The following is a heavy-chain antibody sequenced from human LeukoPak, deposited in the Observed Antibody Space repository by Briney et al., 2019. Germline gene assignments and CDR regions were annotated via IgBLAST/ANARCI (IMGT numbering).Heavy chain of an antibody. D-gene: IGHD4-17*01. V-gene: IGHV4-59*01. CDR2: IHYSGAT. Sequence: PSETLSLTCTVSGGSISTYHWSWIRQPPGKGLEWIGYIHYSGATNYNPSLKSRVTISVDTSKNQFSLKLTSVTAADTAVHYCARGTVTTDYFLHWGQGTLVTVSP. CDR1: GGSISTYH. CDR3: ARGTVTTDYFLH. J-gene: IGHJ1*01.